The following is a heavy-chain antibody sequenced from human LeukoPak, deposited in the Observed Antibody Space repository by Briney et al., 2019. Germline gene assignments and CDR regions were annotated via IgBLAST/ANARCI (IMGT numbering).Heavy chain of an antibody. CDR1: GFTFSSYG. J-gene: IGHJ5*02. CDR2: IWYDGSNK. CDR3: AKDLHEDTIFGFLDH. V-gene: IGHV3-33*06. D-gene: IGHD3-3*01. Sequence: SGGSLRLSCAASGFTFSSYGMHWVRQAPGKGLEWVAVIWYDGSNKYYADSVKGRFTISRDNSKNTLYLQMNSLRAEDTAVYYCAKDLHEDTIFGFLDHWGQGTLVTVSS.